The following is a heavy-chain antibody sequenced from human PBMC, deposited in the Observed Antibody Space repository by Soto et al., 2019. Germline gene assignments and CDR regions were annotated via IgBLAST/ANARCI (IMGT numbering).Heavy chain of an antibody. D-gene: IGHD1-7*01. Sequence: EVPLAESGGGMVQPGGSLRLSCVASGFTFSSYDMHWVRQAPGKGLEYVSSISSNGGTTYYGNAMKDRFTRSRDKSKNTLYLQMGSLCAGVLAVYYCVRRVSGNYDYWGQGTLVTVSP. CDR1: GFTFSSYD. CDR2: ISSNGGTT. V-gene: IGHV3-64*01. J-gene: IGHJ4*02. CDR3: VRRVSGNYDY.